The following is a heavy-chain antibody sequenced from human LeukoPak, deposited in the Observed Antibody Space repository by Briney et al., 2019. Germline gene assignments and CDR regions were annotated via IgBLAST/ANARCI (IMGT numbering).Heavy chain of an antibody. V-gene: IGHV4-34*01. CDR1: GGSFSGYY. D-gene: IGHD1-1*01. Sequence: SETLSLTCAVYGGSFSGYYWSWIRQPPGKGLEWIGEINHSGSTNYNPSLKSRVTISVDTSKNQFSLKLSSVTAADTAVYYCARNWPPDYWGQGTLVTVSS. CDR3: ARNWPPDY. CDR2: INHSGST. J-gene: IGHJ4*02.